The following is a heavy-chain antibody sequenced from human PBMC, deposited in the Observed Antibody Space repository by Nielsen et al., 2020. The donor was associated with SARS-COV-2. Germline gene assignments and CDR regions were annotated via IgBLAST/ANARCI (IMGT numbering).Heavy chain of an antibody. Sequence: GESLKISCAASGFTFSSYGMHWVRQAPGKGLEWVAVIWYDGSNKYYADSVKGRFTISRDNSKNTLYLQMNSLRAKDTAVYYCARDKSDRWFGEDYFDYWGQGTLVTVSS. CDR3: ARDKSDRWFGEDYFDY. V-gene: IGHV3-33*08. CDR1: GFTFSSYG. CDR2: IWYDGSNK. J-gene: IGHJ4*02. D-gene: IGHD3-10*01.